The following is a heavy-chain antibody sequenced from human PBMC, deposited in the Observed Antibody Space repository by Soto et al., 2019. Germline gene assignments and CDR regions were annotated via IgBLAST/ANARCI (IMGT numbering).Heavy chain of an antibody. CDR3: ARVGGYSYGGAGY. D-gene: IGHD5-18*01. J-gene: IGHJ4*02. V-gene: IGHV1-46*01. CDR1: GYTFTSYY. Sequence: QVQLVQSGAEVKKPGASVKASCKASGYTFTSYYMHWVRQAPGQGLEWMGIINPSGGSTTYPPKFQGSITMTRATSTSTVYMELSSLRSEDTAVYSCARVGGYSYGGAGYWGQGPRVTVSS. CDR2: INPSGGST.